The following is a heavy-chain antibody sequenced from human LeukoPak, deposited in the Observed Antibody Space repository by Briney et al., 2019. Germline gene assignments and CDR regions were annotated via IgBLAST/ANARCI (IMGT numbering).Heavy chain of an antibody. J-gene: IGHJ4*02. CDR1: GGSISNYY. V-gene: IGHV4-59*12. Sequence: PSETPSLTCSVSGGSISNYYWSWIRQPPGKGLEWIGYIYYGGFTKYNPSLKGRVTISVDKSKNQFSLKLSSVTAADTAVYYCASTIGAVAGTDYFDYWGQGTLVTVSS. CDR2: IYYGGFT. D-gene: IGHD6-19*01. CDR3: ASTIGAVAGTDYFDY.